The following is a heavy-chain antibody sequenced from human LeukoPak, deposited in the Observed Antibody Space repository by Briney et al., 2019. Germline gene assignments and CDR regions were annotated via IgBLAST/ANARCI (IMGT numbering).Heavy chain of an antibody. J-gene: IGHJ5*02. V-gene: IGHV1-69*06. CDR1: GYTFTSYG. CDR3: ASDRITSSDNWFDP. D-gene: IGHD3-3*01. CDR2: IIPIFGTA. Sequence: SVKVSCKASGYTFTSYGISWVRQAPGQGLEWMGGIIPIFGTANYAQKFQGRVTITADKSTSTAYMELSSLRSEDTAVYYCASDRITSSDNWFDPWGQGTLVTVSS.